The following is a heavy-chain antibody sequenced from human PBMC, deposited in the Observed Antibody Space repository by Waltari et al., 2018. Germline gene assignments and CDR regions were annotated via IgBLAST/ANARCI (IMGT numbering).Heavy chain of an antibody. CDR1: GYSISSGYY. CDR2: IYHSGGT. J-gene: IGHJ3*02. Sequence: QVQLQESGPGLVKPSETLSLTCAVSGYSISSGYYWGWIRQPPGKGLEWIGSIYHSGGTCYNPSLKSRVTISVDTSKNQFSLKLSSVTAADTAVYYCARGYYDFWSGYPNDAFDIWGQGTMVTVSS. D-gene: IGHD3-3*01. CDR3: ARGYYDFWSGYPNDAFDI. V-gene: IGHV4-38-2*01.